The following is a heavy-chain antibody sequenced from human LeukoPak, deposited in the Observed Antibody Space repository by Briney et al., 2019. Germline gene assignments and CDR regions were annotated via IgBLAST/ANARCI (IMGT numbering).Heavy chain of an antibody. Sequence: PSETLSLTCTVSGGSISIYYWSWIRQPPGKGLEWIGYIYYTGSTNYNPSLKSRVTISVDTSKNQFSLELSSVTAADTAVYYCARVGFGNTPHPIDYWGQGTLVTVSS. V-gene: IGHV4-59*01. CDR2: IYYTGST. J-gene: IGHJ4*02. CDR3: ARVGFGNTPHPIDY. D-gene: IGHD4-23*01. CDR1: GGSISIYY.